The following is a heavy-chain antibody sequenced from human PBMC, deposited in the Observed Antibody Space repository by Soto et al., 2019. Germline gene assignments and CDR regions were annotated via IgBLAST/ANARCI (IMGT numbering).Heavy chain of an antibody. D-gene: IGHD5-18*01. CDR1: GFTFSSYW. CDR3: ARAREPEYSSAIFFDI. Sequence: GGSLRLSCAASGFTFSSYWMSWVRQAPGKGLEWVANIKQDGSEKYYVDSVKGRFTIPRDNAKNSLYLQMNSLRAEDTAVYYCARAREPEYSSAIFFDIWGQGALVTVSS. J-gene: IGHJ4*02. V-gene: IGHV3-7*01. CDR2: IKQDGSEK.